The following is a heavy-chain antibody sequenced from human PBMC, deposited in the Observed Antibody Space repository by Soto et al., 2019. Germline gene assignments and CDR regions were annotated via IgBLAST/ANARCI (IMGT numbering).Heavy chain of an antibody. J-gene: IGHJ4*02. CDR1: GFTFSYYA. D-gene: IGHD1-26*01. Sequence: ESGGGVVQPGKSLRLSCAASGFTFSYYAMHWVRQAPGKGLEWVAVISYDESNKYYADSVKGRFTISRDNSKNTLYLQMNSLRGEDTAVYHCARGAPIVGTTHLDYWGQGTLVTVSS. CDR3: ARGAPIVGTTHLDY. CDR2: ISYDESNK. V-gene: IGHV3-30-3*01.